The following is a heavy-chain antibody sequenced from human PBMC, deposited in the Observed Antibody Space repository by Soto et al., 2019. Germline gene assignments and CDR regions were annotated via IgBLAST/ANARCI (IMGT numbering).Heavy chain of an antibody. CDR2: INPYNGNT. Sequence: QVQLVQSGAEVKKPGASVKVSCKASGYTFTSYGISWVRQAPGQGLEWMGWINPYNGNTNYAQKLQGRVTMTTETSTNTDYMELSGLGSDDTAVYYCARDWFGIDYWGQGTLVTVSS. J-gene: IGHJ4*02. CDR3: ARDWFGIDY. D-gene: IGHD3-16*01. CDR1: GYTFTSYG. V-gene: IGHV1-18*01.